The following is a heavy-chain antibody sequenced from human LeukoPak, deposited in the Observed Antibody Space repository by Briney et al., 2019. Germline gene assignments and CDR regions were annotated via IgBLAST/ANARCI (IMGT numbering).Heavy chain of an antibody. V-gene: IGHV4-30-2*01. J-gene: IGHJ5*02. CDR2: ISQSGNI. CDR1: GDSISSGGYS. D-gene: IGHD3-22*01. CDR3: ARSPLAFYDSSGYPRVWFDP. Sequence: SQTLSLTCTVSGDSISSGGYSWSWIRQPPGKGLEWIGYIYHIGYISQSGNIYQNPSLKSRVTISLDPSRNQFSLKLSSVAAADTAVYYCARSPLAFYDSSGYPRVWFDPWGQGTLVTVSS.